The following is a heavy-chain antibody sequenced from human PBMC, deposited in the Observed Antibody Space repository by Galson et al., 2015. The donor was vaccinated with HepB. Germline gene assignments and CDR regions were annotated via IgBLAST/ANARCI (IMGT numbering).Heavy chain of an antibody. Sequence: SLRLSRAASGFTFSKYWMYWARQAPGKGLVWASRINSDGSSTTYADSVKGRFTVSRDNAKNTLYLQMNSLRVEDTAVYYCASLVAYYYFGMDVWGEGATVTVSS. D-gene: IGHD2-15*01. J-gene: IGHJ6*04. CDR1: GFTFSKYW. CDR3: ASLVAYYYFGMDV. V-gene: IGHV3-74*01. CDR2: INSDGSST.